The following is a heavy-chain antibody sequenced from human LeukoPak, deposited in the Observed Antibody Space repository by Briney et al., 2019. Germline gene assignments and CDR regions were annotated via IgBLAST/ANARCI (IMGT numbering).Heavy chain of an antibody. D-gene: IGHD1-1*01. Sequence: GGSLRLSCAASGFTFSAYSINWVRQAPGRGLEWVSSISSSGTYIYYADSVKGRFTISRDNAKNSLSLQMNSLRAEDTAVYYCARDWKLGYWGQGTLVTVSS. CDR3: ARDWKLGY. V-gene: IGHV3-21*01. J-gene: IGHJ4*02. CDR2: ISSSGTYI. CDR1: GFTFSAYS.